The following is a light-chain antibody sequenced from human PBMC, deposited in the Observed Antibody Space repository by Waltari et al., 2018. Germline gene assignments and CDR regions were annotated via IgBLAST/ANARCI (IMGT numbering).Light chain of an antibody. Sequence: QSILTQPTSVSGAPGPRVTISCTGSSSNIGAGHDVHWYQAFPGTAPKLLIYGNNKRPSGGPDRFSGSKAGSSASLAINGLQAEDEDDYYCQSFDSNVRGGVVFGGGTKVTVL. V-gene: IGLV1-40*01. CDR1: SSNIGAGHD. CDR3: QSFDSNVRGGVV. CDR2: GNN. J-gene: IGLJ3*02.